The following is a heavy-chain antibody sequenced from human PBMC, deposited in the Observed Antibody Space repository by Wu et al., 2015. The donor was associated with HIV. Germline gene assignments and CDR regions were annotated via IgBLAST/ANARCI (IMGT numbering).Heavy chain of an antibody. J-gene: IGHJ6*02. Sequence: QVQLVQSGAEVKKPGSSVKVSCKASGGTFSSYAISWVRQAPGQGLEWMGGIIPIFGTANYAQKFQGRVTITADESTSTAYMELSSLRSEDTAVYYCARDFQPLCSGGSCYHYYYYGMDVWGQGDHGSPSP. CDR1: GGTFSSYA. D-gene: IGHD2-15*01. CDR2: IIPIFGTA. V-gene: IGHV1-69*12. CDR3: ARDFQPLCSGGSCYHYYYYGMDV.